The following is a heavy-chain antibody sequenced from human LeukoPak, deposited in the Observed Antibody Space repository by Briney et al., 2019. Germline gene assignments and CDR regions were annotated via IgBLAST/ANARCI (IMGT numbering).Heavy chain of an antibody. D-gene: IGHD5-18*01. CDR2: IYYSKNT. V-gene: IGHV4-39*01. Sequence: SETLSLTCTVSGGSISSSSAYWGWIRQPPGKGLEWIGSIYYSKNTYYNPSLKSLVTISADTSKNQFSLTLGSVSATDTAVYYCVSPRGFSYGYFDYWGQGTLVTVSS. CDR1: GGSISSSSAY. J-gene: IGHJ4*02. CDR3: VSPRGFSYGYFDY.